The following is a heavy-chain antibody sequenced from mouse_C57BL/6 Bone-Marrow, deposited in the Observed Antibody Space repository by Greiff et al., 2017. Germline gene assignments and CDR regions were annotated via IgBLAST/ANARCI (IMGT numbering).Heavy chain of an antibody. CDR2: IYPRSGNT. Sequence: VQLQQSGAELARPGASVKLSCKASGYTFTSYGISWVKQRTGQGLEWIGEIYPRSGNTYYNEKFKGKATLTADKSSSTAYMELRSLTSEDSAVYFCARWHYYGSSDTWFAYWGQGTLVTVSA. V-gene: IGHV1-81*01. D-gene: IGHD1-1*01. J-gene: IGHJ3*01. CDR1: GYTFTSYG. CDR3: ARWHYYGSSDTWFAY.